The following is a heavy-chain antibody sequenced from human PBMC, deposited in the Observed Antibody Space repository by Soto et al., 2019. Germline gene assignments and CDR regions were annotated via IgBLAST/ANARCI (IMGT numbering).Heavy chain of an antibody. V-gene: IGHV3-23*01. CDR1: GFTFSSYA. CDR2: ISGSGGST. CDR3: AKDAGVGYSGYDYLDY. J-gene: IGHJ4*02. Sequence: EVQLLESGGGLVQPGGSLRLSCAASGFTFSSYAMSWVRQAPGKRLEWVSAISGSGGSTYYADSVKGRFTISRDNSKNTLYLQMNSLRAEDTAVYYCAKDAGVGYSGYDYLDYWGQGTLVTVSS. D-gene: IGHD5-12*01.